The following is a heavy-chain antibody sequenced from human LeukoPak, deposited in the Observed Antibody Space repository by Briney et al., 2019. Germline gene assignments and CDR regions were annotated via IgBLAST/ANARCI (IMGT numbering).Heavy chain of an antibody. CDR1: GFTFSGYA. V-gene: IGHV3-30*01. CDR2: ISDDGRNE. D-gene: IGHD4-11*01. J-gene: IGHJ4*02. CDR3: AREPTVTTRNFDF. Sequence: PGGSLRLSCAASGFTFSGYAMHWVRQAPGKGLEWVAVISDDGRNEYYAGSVKGRFTISRDNPKRTLYLQMNSLKTEDTAVYYCAREPTVTTRNFDFWGQGTLVTVSS.